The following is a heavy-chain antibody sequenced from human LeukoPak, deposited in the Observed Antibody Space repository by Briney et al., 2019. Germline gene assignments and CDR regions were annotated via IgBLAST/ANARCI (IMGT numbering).Heavy chain of an antibody. Sequence: GGSLRLSCAASGFTFEDYNMHWVRQVPGKGLEWVSLISWDGRSTYYADSVKGRFTISRDNSKNSLYLQMNSLRTEDTALYYCARGSTISMVYRGQGTLVTVSS. CDR3: ARGSTISMVY. J-gene: IGHJ4*02. CDR1: GFTFEDYN. CDR2: ISWDGRST. D-gene: IGHD5-24*01. V-gene: IGHV3-43*01.